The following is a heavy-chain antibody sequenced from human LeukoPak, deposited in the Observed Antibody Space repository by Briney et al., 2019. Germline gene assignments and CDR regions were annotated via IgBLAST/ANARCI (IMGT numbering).Heavy chain of an antibody. CDR1: GFTFSSHA. V-gene: IGHV3-23*01. D-gene: IGHD1-26*01. CDR2: ISDSGDNT. Sequence: GGSLRLSCAAFGFTFSSHAMSWIRQTPGRGLEWVSAISDSGDNTYYAESVKGRFTISRDNSKNTLYLQMNSLRAEDTAIYYCTKELPAQYRGSQGFDYWGQGTLVTVSS. CDR3: TKELPAQYRGSQGFDY. J-gene: IGHJ4*02.